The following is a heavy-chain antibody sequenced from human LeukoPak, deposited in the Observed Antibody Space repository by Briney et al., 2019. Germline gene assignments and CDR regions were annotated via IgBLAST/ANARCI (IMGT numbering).Heavy chain of an antibody. J-gene: IGHJ6*02. CDR2: INSDGSGT. CDR1: GFTFSNYW. V-gene: IGHV3-74*01. D-gene: IGHD4-23*01. Sequence: GGSLRLSCAASGFTFSNYWMPWVRQAPGKGLVWVSRINSDGSGTSYADSVKGRFTISRDNAKNTLYLQMNSLRAEDTAVYYCARDQMGGNSYGMDVWGQGTAVTVSS. CDR3: ARDQMGGNSYGMDV.